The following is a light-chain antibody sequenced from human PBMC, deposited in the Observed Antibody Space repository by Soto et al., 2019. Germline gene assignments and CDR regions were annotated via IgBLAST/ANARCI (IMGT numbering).Light chain of an antibody. Sequence: QSVLTQPASVSGSPGQSITIPCTGTSSDVGGYNYVSWYQQHPGKAPKLMIYDVSNRPSGVSNRFSGSKSGNTASLTISGLQAVVEADYACTSYTSSTTYDFGTGTKVTV. CDR3: TSYTSSTTYD. J-gene: IGLJ1*01. CDR1: SSDVGGYNY. CDR2: DVS. V-gene: IGLV2-14*01.